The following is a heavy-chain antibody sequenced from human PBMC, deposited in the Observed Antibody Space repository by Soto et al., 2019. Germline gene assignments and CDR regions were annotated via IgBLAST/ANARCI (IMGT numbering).Heavy chain of an antibody. Sequence: GGSLRLSCAASGFSFSNYAMHWVRQAPGKGLEYVSAISSNGGSTYYANSAKGRFTISRDNSKNTLYLQMGSLRAEDMAVYYCARGFGPNGFDPWGQGTLVTVSS. V-gene: IGHV3-64*01. CDR3: ARGFGPNGFDP. J-gene: IGHJ5*02. D-gene: IGHD3-10*01. CDR1: GFSFSNYA. CDR2: ISSNGGST.